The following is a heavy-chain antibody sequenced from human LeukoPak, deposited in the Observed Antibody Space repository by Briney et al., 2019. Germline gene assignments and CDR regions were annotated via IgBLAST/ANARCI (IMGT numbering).Heavy chain of an antibody. CDR2: MNPNSGNT. CDR1: GYTFTSYD. D-gene: IGHD1-26*01. J-gene: IGHJ3*02. Sequence: ASVKVSCKASGYTFTSYDINWVRQVTGQGLEWMGWMNPNSGNTGYAQKFQGRVTMTRNTSISTAYMELSSLRSEDTAVYYCATANSGSYYGRAFDIWGQGTMVTVSS. CDR3: ATANSGSYYGRAFDI. V-gene: IGHV1-8*01.